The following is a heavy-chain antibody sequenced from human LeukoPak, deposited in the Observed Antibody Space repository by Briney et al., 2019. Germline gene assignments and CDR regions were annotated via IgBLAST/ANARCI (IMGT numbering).Heavy chain of an antibody. J-gene: IGHJ4*02. CDR2: VSAGGGNT. V-gene: IGHV3-23*01. CDR3: AVPQWELLN. CDR1: GLTFSSYT. Sequence: EGSLRLSCAASGLTFSSYTMSWVRQAPGKGLEWVSAVSAGGGNTYYADSVKGRFTISRDNSKNTLYLQMNSLRAEDTAVYSCAVPQWELLNWGQGTLVTVSS. D-gene: IGHD1-26*01.